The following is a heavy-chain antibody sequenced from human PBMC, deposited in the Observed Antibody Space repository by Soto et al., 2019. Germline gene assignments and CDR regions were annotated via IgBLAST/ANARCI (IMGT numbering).Heavy chain of an antibody. V-gene: IGHV3-72*01. CDR1: GFTFSDQY. CDR2: IRNKANSYTT. D-gene: IGHD3-10*01. CDR3: ARGTTWLDY. Sequence: EVQLVESGGGLVQPGGSLRLSCAASGFTFSDQYMDWVRQAPGKGLEWVGRIRNKANSYTTEYAASVKGRFTISRDDSKNSLYLQMNSLKIEDTAVYYCARGTTWLDYWGQGTLVTVSS. J-gene: IGHJ4*02.